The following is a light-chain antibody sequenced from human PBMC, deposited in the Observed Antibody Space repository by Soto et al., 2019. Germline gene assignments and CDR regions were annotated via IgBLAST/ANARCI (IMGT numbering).Light chain of an antibody. J-gene: IGLJ2*01. V-gene: IGLV2-18*02. CDR2: EVS. Sequence: QSALTQPPSVSWSPGQSVTISCTGTSSDVGSYNRVSWYQQPPGTAPKLTIYEVSNRPSGVPDRFSGSKSGNTASLTISGLQAEDEADYYCSSYTSRSTLVVVGGTKLTVL. CDR1: SSDVGSYNR. CDR3: SSYTSRSTLV.